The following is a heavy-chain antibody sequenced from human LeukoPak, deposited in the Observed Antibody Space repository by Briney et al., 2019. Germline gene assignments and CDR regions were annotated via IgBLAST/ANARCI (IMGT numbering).Heavy chain of an antibody. V-gene: IGHV3-7*01. J-gene: IGHJ4*02. CDR1: GFIFSNYW. CDR3: ARIGYSSSSIDY. D-gene: IGHD6-13*01. Sequence: GGSQRLSCVASGFIFSNYWMTWVRQAPGKGLEWVANINQDGSVRYYVDSLKGRFTVSRDNAKNSLYLQLNSLRVEDTAVYFCARIGYSSSSIDYWGQGTLVTVPS. CDR2: INQDGSVR.